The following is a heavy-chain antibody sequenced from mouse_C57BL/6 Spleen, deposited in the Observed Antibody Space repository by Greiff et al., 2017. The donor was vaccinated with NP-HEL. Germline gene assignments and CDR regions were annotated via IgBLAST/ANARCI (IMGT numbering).Heavy chain of an antibody. J-gene: IGHJ3*01. CDR1: GYTFTSYW. CDR2: IYPSDSET. Sequence: QVQLQQPGAELVRPGSSVKLSCKASGYTFTSYWMDWVKQRPGQGLEWIGNIYPSDSETHYNQKFKDKATLTVDKSSSTAYMQRSSLTSEDSAVYYCARWDYSNYVFAYWGQGTLVTVSA. D-gene: IGHD2-5*01. V-gene: IGHV1-61*01. CDR3: ARWDYSNYVFAY.